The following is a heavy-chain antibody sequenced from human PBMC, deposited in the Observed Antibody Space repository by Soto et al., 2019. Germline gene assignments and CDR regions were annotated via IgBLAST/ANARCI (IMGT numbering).Heavy chain of an antibody. CDR2: ISSSSSYI. D-gene: IGHD2-15*01. J-gene: IGHJ6*02. V-gene: IGHV3-21*01. CDR1: GFTFSSYS. CDR3: ALIAATLYYYGMDV. Sequence: EVRLVESGGGLVKPGGSLRLSCAASGFTFSSYSMNWVRQAPGKGLEWVSSISSSSSYIYYADSVKGRFTISRGNAKNSLYLQMNSLRAEDTAVYYCALIAATLYYYGMDVWGQGTTVTVSS.